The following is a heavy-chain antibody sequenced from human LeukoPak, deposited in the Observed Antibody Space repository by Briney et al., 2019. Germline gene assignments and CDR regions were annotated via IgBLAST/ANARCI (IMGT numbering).Heavy chain of an antibody. V-gene: IGHV4-39*07. CDR3: ARGGFLEWLLLGDY. Sequence: SETLSLTCTVSGGSISSSSYYWGWIRQPPGKGLEWIGSIYYSGSTYYNPSLKSRVTVSVDKSKNQVFLKLSSVTAADTAVYYCARGGFLEWLLLGDYWGQGTLVSVSS. CDR1: GGSISSSSYY. D-gene: IGHD3-3*01. J-gene: IGHJ4*02. CDR2: IYYSGST.